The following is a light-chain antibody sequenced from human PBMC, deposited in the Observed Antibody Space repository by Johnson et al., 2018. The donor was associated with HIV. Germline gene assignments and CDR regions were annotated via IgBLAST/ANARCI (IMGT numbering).Light chain of an antibody. J-gene: IGLJ1*01. CDR3: GTWDSSLSVFYV. CDR1: SSNIGNNY. CDR2: DNN. V-gene: IGLV1-51*01. Sequence: QSVLTQPPSVSAAPGQKVTISCSGSSSNIGNNYVSWYQQLPGTAPKLLIYDNNKRPSGIPDRFSGSKSGTSATLGITGLQTGDEADDYCGTWDSSLSVFYVFGTGTKVTGL.